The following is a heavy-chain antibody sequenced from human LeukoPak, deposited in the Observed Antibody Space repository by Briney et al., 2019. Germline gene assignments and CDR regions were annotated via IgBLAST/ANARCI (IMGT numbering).Heavy chain of an antibody. CDR1: GGSISSYY. V-gene: IGHV4-4*07. Sequence: SETLSLTCTVSGGSISSYYWSWIRQPAGKGLEWIGRIYTSGSTNYNPSLKSRVTMSVDTSKNQFSLKLSSVPAADTAVYYCARDFLHSFKGGWFDPWGQGTLVTVSS. J-gene: IGHJ5*02. D-gene: IGHD2-15*01. CDR2: IYTSGST. CDR3: ARDFLHSFKGGWFDP.